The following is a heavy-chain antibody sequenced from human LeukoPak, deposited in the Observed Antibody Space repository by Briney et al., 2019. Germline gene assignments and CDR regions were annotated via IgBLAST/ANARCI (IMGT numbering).Heavy chain of an antibody. CDR3: AKDRWTGSYYFDF. Sequence: HPGGSLRLSCAASGFTVSTVYMTWVRQAPGKGLEWVSVIYGGHTAYYADSVKDRFTISRDNPKNTLNLQMNSLRAEDTAVYYCAKDRWTGSYYFDFWGQGALLTVSS. J-gene: IGHJ4*02. CDR2: IYGGHTA. D-gene: IGHD4-23*01. CDR1: GFTVSTVY. V-gene: IGHV3-53*01.